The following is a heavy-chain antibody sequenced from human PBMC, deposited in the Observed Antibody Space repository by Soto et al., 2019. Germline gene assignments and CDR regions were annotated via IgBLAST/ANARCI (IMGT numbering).Heavy chain of an antibody. CDR2: IYYSGST. CDR3: ARRQSGMDV. V-gene: IGHV4-59*08. J-gene: IGHJ6*02. CDR1: GGSISSYY. Sequence: QVQLQESGPGLVKPSETLSLTCTVSGGSISSYYWSWIRQPPGKGLEWIGYIYYSGSTNYNPSLKSRVTISVDTSKNQFSLKLSSVTAADTAVYYCARRQSGMDVWGQGTTVTVSS.